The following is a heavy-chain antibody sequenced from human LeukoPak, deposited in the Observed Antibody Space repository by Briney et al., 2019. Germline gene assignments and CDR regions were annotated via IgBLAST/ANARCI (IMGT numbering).Heavy chain of an antibody. V-gene: IGHV4-59*08. CDR2: IYHSGST. D-gene: IGHD3-3*01. CDR3: ASLNFWSGYDGDY. CDR1: GGSISSYY. J-gene: IGHJ4*02. Sequence: SETLSLTCTVSGGSISSYYWSWIRQPPGKGLEWIGSIYHSGSTYYNPSLKSRVTISVDTSKNQFSLKLSSVTAADTAVYYCASLNFWSGYDGDYWGQGTLVTVSS.